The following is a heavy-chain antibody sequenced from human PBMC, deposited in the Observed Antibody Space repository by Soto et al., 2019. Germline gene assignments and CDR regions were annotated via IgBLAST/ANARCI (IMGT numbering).Heavy chain of an antibody. Sequence: ITLKESGPTLVKPTQTLTLTCTFSGFSINTGGVGVGWVRQPRGQAMEWLALIYWDDDERYRPSLRSRLNIAKDTINTQVVLTMNNMDPEDTATYYCVRNWRYYGGDYYYGMDAWGQGTTGTVSS. D-gene: IGHD3-10*01. V-gene: IGHV2-5*02. CDR2: IYWDDDE. CDR1: GFSINTGGVG. CDR3: VRNWRYYGGDYYYGMDA. J-gene: IGHJ6*02.